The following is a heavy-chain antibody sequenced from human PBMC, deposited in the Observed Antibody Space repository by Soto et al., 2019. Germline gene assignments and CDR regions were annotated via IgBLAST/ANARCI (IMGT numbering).Heavy chain of an antibody. V-gene: IGHV3-23*01. CDR3: ANWARHVTVRVHFDY. Sequence: PGGSLKLSCAASGFAFSSYAMSWVRQAPGKGLEWVSAISGSGGSTYYADSVKGRFTISRDNSKNTLYLQMNSLRAEDTAVYYCANWARHVTVRVHFDYWGQGTLVTVSS. CDR1: GFAFSSYA. D-gene: IGHD2-21*02. J-gene: IGHJ4*02. CDR2: ISGSGGST.